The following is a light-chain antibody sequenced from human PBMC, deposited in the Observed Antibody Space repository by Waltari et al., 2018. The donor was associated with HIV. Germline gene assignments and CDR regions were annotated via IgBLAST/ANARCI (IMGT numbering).Light chain of an antibody. CDR1: SNDVGPYDY. Sequence: QSALTQPPTASGSPGQSVTISCSGTSNDVGPYDYVSWYQQHPDKAPRLIIYEVYNRPSGVPDRCSGSKSGNTASLTVSGLQAEDEADYYCTSYAGSDNLVLFGGGTKVTVL. J-gene: IGLJ2*01. V-gene: IGLV2-8*01. CDR2: EVY. CDR3: TSYAGSDNLVL.